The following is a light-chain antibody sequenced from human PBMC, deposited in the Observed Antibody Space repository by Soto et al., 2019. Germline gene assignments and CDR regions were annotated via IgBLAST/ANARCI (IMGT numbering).Light chain of an antibody. CDR2: DAY. CDR1: QSVSRY. V-gene: IGKV3-11*01. CDR3: QQRNDWRPGT. J-gene: IGKJ5*01. Sequence: EIVWTQSPATLSLSPGERATLSCRASQSVSRYLAWYQQKPGQAHRLIIYDAYNRATGVPARFSGSGSGTDFTLTISSLEPADFAVYYCQQRNDWRPGTVGQGTRLEIK.